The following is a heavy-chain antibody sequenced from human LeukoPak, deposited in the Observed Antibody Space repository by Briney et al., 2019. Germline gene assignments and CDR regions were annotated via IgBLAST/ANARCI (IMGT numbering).Heavy chain of an antibody. V-gene: IGHV6-1*01. J-gene: IGHJ5*02. CDR2: TYYRSKWYN. D-gene: IGHD4-17*01. CDR3: ARDRSAGVTTFQVWFDP. CDR1: VDSVSSNSAA. Sequence: SQTLSLTCAISVDSVSSNSAAWNWIRQSPSRGLEWLGRTYYRSKWYNDYAVSVKSRITINPDTSKNQFSLQLNSVTPEDTAVYYCARDRSAGVTTFQVWFDPWGQGTLVTVSS.